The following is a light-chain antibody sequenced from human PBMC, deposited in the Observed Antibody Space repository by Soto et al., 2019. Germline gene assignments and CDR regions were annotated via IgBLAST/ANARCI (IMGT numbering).Light chain of an antibody. CDR3: QTWGTGMV. CDR2: LNSDGSH. J-gene: IGLJ2*01. CDR1: SGHSSYA. V-gene: IGLV4-69*01. Sequence: QSVLTQSPSASASLGASVKLTCTLSSGHSSYAIAWHQQQPEKGPRYLMKLNSDGSHSKGDGIPDRLSGSSSGAERYLTISSLQSEDEADYYCQTWGTGMVFGGGTKLTVL.